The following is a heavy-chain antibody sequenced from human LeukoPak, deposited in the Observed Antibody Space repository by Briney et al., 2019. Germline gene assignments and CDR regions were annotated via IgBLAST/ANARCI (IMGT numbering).Heavy chain of an antibody. D-gene: IGHD6-19*01. V-gene: IGHV7-4-1*02. CDR1: GYTFTSYA. CDR3: ARGLPIAVAGIFDY. Sequence: ASVKVSCKASGYTFTSYAMNWVRQAPGQGLEWMGWINTNTGNPTYAQGFTGRFVFSLDTSVSTAYLQISGLKAEDTAVYYCARGLPIAVAGIFDYWGQGTLVTVSS. J-gene: IGHJ4*02. CDR2: INTNTGNP.